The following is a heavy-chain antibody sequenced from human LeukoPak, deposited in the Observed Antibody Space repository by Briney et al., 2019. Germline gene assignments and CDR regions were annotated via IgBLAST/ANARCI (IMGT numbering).Heavy chain of an antibody. CDR1: GGSIRGYY. Sequence: PSETLSLTCTVSGGSIRGYYWSWIRQPAGKGLEWIGRIYTSGSTNYNPSLKSRVTMSVDTSKNQFSLKLSSVTAADTAVYYYARGVAAAVSWFDSWGQGTLVTVSS. D-gene: IGHD6-13*01. V-gene: IGHV4-4*07. CDR3: ARGVAAAVSWFDS. J-gene: IGHJ5*01. CDR2: IYTSGST.